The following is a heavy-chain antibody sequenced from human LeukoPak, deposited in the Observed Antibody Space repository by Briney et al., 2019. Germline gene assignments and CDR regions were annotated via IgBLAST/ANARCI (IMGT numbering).Heavy chain of an antibody. CDR3: ARKGRYCSGGSCYSNFDY. D-gene: IGHD2-15*01. CDR1: GGTFSSYT. J-gene: IGHJ4*02. Sequence: SSVKVSCKASGGTFSSYTISWVRQAPGQGLEWMGRINPNSGGTNYAQKFQGRVTMTGDTSISTAYMELSRLRSDDTAVYYCARKGRYCSGGSCYSNFDYWGQGTLVTVSS. V-gene: IGHV1-2*06. CDR2: INPNSGGT.